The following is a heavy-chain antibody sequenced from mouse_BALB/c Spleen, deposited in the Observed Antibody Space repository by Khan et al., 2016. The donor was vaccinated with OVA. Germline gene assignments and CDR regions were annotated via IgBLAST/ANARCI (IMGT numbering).Heavy chain of an antibody. Sequence: QVQLKESGAELVRPGTSVKVSCKASGYAFNNYMIEWVKQRPGQGLEWIGVINPGSGGTNYNEKFKGKATLTADKSSNTAYMQLSSLTSDDSADYFCARGGYGSLAYWGQGTLVTVSA. D-gene: IGHD1-1*02. J-gene: IGHJ3*01. CDR1: GYAFNNYM. CDR3: ARGGYGSLAY. V-gene: IGHV1-54*01. CDR2: INPGSGGT.